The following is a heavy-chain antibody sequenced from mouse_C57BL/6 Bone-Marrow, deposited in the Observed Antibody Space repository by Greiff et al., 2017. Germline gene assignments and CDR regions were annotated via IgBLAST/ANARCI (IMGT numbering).Heavy chain of an antibody. CDR1: GYTFTSYW. Sequence: QVQLQQPGAELVKPGASVKLSCKASGYTFTSYWMHWVKQRPGQGLEWIGMIHPNSGSTNYNEKFTSKATLTVAKSASTAYMQLLSLTSEDSAVYYCARGRANWYYFDYWGQGTTRTVSS. J-gene: IGHJ2*01. D-gene: IGHD4-1*01. CDR3: ARGRANWYYFDY. CDR2: IHPNSGST. V-gene: IGHV1-64*01.